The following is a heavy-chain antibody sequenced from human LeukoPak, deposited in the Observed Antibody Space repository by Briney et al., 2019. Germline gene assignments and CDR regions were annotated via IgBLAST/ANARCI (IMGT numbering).Heavy chain of an antibody. V-gene: IGHV6-1*01. CDR3: ARGLPGIAAADTRYYFDY. CDR2: TYYRSKWYN. D-gene: IGHD6-13*01. CDR1: GDSVSSNSAA. J-gene: IGHJ4*02. Sequence: SQTLSLTCAISGDSVSSNSAAWNWIRQSPSRGLEWLGRTYYRSKWYNDYAVSVKSRITINPDTSKNQFSLQLNSVTPEDTAVYYCARGLPGIAAADTRYYFDYWGQGTLVTVSS.